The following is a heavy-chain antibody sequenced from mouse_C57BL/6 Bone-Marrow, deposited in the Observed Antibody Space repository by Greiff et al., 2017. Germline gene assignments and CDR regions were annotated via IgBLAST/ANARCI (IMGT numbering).Heavy chain of an antibody. CDR2: INPSSGYT. Sequence: QVHVKQSGAELARPGASVKLSCKASGYTFTSYWMHWVKQRPGQGLEWIGYINPSSGYTKYNQKFKDKATLTADTSSSTAYMQLSSLTYEDSAVDYCASGVDYWGQGTTLTVSS. CDR3: ASGVDY. CDR1: GYTFTSYW. J-gene: IGHJ2*01. V-gene: IGHV1-7*01.